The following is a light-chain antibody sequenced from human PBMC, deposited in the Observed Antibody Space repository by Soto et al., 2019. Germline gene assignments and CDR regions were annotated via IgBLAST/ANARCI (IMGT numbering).Light chain of an antibody. CDR3: QQRLT. Sequence: EIVLTQSPATLSLSPGERATLSCRASQSVSSYLAWYQQKPGQAPRLLIYDASNRATGIPARFSGSGSGTDFTLTISSLEPEDFAVYYCQQRLTFGGGTKVEIK. CDR2: DAS. V-gene: IGKV3-11*01. CDR1: QSVSSY. J-gene: IGKJ4*01.